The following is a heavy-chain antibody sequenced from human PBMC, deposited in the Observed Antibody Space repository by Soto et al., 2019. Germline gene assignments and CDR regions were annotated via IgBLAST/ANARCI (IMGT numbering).Heavy chain of an antibody. CDR2: ISTSDHTT. CDR3: ASSPPEVGGTTYYFDY. D-gene: IGHD6-19*01. CDR1: GFTFSRYA. J-gene: IGHJ4*02. Sequence: PGGSLRLSCAASGFTFSRYAMSWVRQAPGKGLEWVSSISTSDHTTYYADSVKGRFTISTDNSKNTLYVQMNGLRVEDTAVYYCASSPPEVGGTTYYFDYWGQGALVTVSS. V-gene: IGHV3-23*01.